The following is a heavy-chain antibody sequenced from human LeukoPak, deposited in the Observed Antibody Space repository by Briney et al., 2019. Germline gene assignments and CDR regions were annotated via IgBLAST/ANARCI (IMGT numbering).Heavy chain of an antibody. CDR1: GGSIYSYY. V-gene: IGHV4-59*08. CDR3: ARNRDGYNGIDY. D-gene: IGHD5-24*01. J-gene: IGHJ4*02. Sequence: SETLSLTCTVSGGSIYSYYWNWIRQPPGKGLEWIGYIYYSGSTNYNPSLKSRVTISVDTTKNQFSLKLSSVTAADTAVYYCARNRDGYNGIDYWGQGTLVTVSS. CDR2: IYYSGST.